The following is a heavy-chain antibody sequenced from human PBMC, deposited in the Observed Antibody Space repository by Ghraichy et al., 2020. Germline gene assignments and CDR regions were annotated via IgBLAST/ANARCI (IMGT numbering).Heavy chain of an antibody. J-gene: IGHJ2*01. D-gene: IGHD1-26*01. CDR3: AKGKGSGSYVNWSFNI. CDR1: GLTFSNFA. V-gene: IGHV3-23*01. CDR2: ISGSGGSI. Sequence: GESLNISCAVSGLTFSNFAMAWVRQAPGKGLEWVSTISGSGGSIWYADSGKGRFIISRDNSRRTFYLQMNSLRAEDTAVYYCAKGKGSGSYVNWSFNIWGRGTQVTVSP.